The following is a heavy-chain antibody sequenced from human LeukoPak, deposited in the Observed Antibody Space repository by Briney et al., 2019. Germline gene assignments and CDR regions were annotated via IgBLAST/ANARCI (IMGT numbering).Heavy chain of an antibody. Sequence: PGGSLRLSCEASGFTFNNYAMHWVRQAPGEGLEWVAVISRDGTLQYYADSVKGRLTISRDNSQSTLYLHMNSLSTEDTALYYCARAVPAPGTPENAFDIWGQGTMVTVSS. CDR1: GFTFNNYA. J-gene: IGHJ3*02. CDR2: ISRDGTLQ. V-gene: IGHV3-30*04. D-gene: IGHD6-13*01. CDR3: ARAVPAPGTPENAFDI.